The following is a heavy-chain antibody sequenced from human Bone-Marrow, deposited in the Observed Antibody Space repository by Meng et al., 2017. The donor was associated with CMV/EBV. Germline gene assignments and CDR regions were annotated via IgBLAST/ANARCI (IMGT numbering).Heavy chain of an antibody. J-gene: IGHJ6*02. V-gene: IGHV3-23*01. D-gene: IGHD4-11*01. CDR2: IILSGGST. Sequence: GGSLRLSCAASGLSFSSYVMSWVRQPPGKGLEWVSSIILSGGSTYYADSAKGRFTISRDISKNTLYLQMNSLRDEDTAVYYCAKDDYRNYHGMDVCGQGTTVTVSS. CDR3: AKDDYRNYHGMDV. CDR1: GLSFSSYV.